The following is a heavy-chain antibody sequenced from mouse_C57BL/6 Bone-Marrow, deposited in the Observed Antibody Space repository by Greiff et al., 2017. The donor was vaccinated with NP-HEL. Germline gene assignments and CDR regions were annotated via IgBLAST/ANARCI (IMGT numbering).Heavy chain of an antibody. CDR3: ATGILITTVVPYYFDY. V-gene: IGHV1-76*01. D-gene: IGHD1-1*01. Sequence: VQLQQSGAELVRPGASVKLSCKASGYTFTDYYINWVKQRPGQGLEWIARLYPGSGNTYYNEKFKGKATLTAEKSSSTAYMQLSSLTSEDSAVYFCATGILITTVVPYYFDYWGQGTTRTVSS. J-gene: IGHJ2*01. CDR2: LYPGSGNT. CDR1: GYTFTDYY.